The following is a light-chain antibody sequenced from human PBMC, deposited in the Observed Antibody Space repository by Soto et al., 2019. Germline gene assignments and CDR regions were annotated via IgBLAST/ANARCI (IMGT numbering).Light chain of an antibody. V-gene: IGLV2-14*01. CDR1: SSDVGGYNY. J-gene: IGLJ1*01. CDR3: CSYTSSRTFV. Sequence: QSVLNQPASVSGSPGQSITISCTGTSSDVGGYNYVSWYQQHPGKAPKLMIYDVSNRPSGVSNRFSGSESGNTASQTISGLQAEDEADYYCCSYTSSRTFVFGRGTKVTVL. CDR2: DVS.